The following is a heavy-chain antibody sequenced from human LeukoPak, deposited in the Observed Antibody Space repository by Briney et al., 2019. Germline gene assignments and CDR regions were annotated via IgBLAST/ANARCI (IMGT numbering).Heavy chain of an antibody. CDR1: GFTFSSYW. Sequence: GGSLRLSCAASGFTFSSYWMSWVRQAPGKGLEWVANIKQDGSEKYYVDSVKGRFTISRDNAKNSLYLQMNSLRAEDTAVYYCARRVSALAVAGSYFDYWGQGTLVTISS. D-gene: IGHD6-19*01. CDR3: ARRVSALAVAGSYFDY. V-gene: IGHV3-7*01. J-gene: IGHJ4*02. CDR2: IKQDGSEK.